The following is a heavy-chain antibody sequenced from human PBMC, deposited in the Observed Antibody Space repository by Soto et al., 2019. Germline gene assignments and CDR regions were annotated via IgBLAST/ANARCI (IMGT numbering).Heavy chain of an antibody. J-gene: IGHJ6*02. CDR2: ISGSGGST. D-gene: IGHD2-15*01. CDR3: AKDRSSGIVVAYGMDV. CDR1: GFTFSSYA. V-gene: IGHV3-23*01. Sequence: EVQLLESGGGLVQPGGSLRLSCAASGFTFSSYAMSWVRQAPGKGLEWVSAISGSGGSTYYADSVKGRFTISRDNSKNTLYQQRNSLRAEDTAVYYCAKDRSSGIVVAYGMDVWGQGTTVTVSS.